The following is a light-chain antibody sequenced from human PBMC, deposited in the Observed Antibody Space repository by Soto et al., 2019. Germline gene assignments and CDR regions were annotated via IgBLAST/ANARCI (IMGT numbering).Light chain of an antibody. CDR1: QSISNW. CDR3: QQNYSPPPIT. J-gene: IGKJ5*01. CDR2: AAS. V-gene: IGKV1-39*01. Sequence: DIQLTQSPSSLPASVGDRVTITCRASQSISNWLAWYQQKPGKAPKLLIYAASRLRSGVPTRFSGSGAGTDFSLTISSLQPEDFATYYCQQNYSPPPITFGQGTRLENK.